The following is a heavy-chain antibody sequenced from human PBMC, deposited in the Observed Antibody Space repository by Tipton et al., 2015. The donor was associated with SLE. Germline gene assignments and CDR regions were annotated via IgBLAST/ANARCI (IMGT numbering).Heavy chain of an antibody. J-gene: IGHJ2*01. CDR1: GGSLSSSSYY. Sequence: TLSLTCTVSGGSLSSSSYYWGWIRQPPGKGLEWIGSIYYSGSTYYNPSLKSRVTISVDTSKNQFSLKLSSVTAADTAVYYCAVGAKGWYWYFDLWGRGTLVTVSS. D-gene: IGHD1-26*01. CDR2: IYYSGST. V-gene: IGHV4-39*01. CDR3: AVGAKGWYWYFDL.